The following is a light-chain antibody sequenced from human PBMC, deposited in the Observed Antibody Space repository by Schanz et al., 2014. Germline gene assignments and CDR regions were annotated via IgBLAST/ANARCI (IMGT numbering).Light chain of an antibody. J-gene: IGKJ4*01. CDR2: GAS. CDR1: QSVSSN. V-gene: IGKV3-15*01. Sequence: EIVMTQSPGTLSVSPGERATLSCRASQSVSSNLAWYQQQPSQAPRLLIYGASTRATGIPARFSGSGSGTEFTLTISRLEPEDFAVYYCQQYGSSPLFGGGTKVEIK. CDR3: QQYGSSPL.